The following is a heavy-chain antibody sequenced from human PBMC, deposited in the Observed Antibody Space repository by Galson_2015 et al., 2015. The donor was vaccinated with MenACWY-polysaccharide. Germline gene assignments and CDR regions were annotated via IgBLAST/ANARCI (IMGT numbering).Heavy chain of an antibody. CDR1: GFTFSSSW. Sequence: LRLSCAVSGFTFSSSWMTWVRQAPGKGLEWVANIKEDGSVKNYVDSVRGRFTISRDNALNSVYLQVDSLRAEDTAVYYCAKPFYGGNSYGAFNIWGQGTMVTVSS. J-gene: IGHJ3*02. CDR2: IKEDGSVK. V-gene: IGHV3-7*01. CDR3: AKPFYGGNSYGAFNI. D-gene: IGHD4-23*01.